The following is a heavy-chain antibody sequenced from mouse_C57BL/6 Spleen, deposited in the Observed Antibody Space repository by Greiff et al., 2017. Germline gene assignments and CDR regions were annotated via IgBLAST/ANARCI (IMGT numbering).Heavy chain of an antibody. CDR3: TQGYEGYAMDY. J-gene: IGHJ4*01. V-gene: IGHV14-1*01. D-gene: IGHD2-2*01. CDR1: GFNIKDYY. CDR2: LDPEDGDT. Sequence: AQLKQSGAELVRPGASVKLSCTASGFNIKDYYMHWVKQRPEQGLEWIGRLDPEDGDTEYAPKFQGKATMTADPSSNTADLQLSSLTSEDTSVYYCTQGYEGYAMDYWGQGTSVTVSS.